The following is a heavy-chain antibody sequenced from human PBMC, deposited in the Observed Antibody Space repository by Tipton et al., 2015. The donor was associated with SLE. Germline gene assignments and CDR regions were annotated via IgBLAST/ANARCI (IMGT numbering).Heavy chain of an antibody. J-gene: IGHJ4*02. CDR2: IYSGGST. CDR1: GFTVSSNY. D-gene: IGHD3-10*01. CDR3: TTDSASITMAIDY. Sequence: GSLRLSCAASGFTVSSNYMSWVRQAPGKGLEWVSVIYSGGSTYYADSVKGRFTISRDNSKNTLYLQMNSLKTEDTAVYYCTTDSASITMAIDYWGQGTLVTVSS. V-gene: IGHV3-53*01.